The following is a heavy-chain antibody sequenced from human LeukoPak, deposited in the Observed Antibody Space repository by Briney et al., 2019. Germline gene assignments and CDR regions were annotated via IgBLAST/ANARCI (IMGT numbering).Heavy chain of an antibody. D-gene: IGHD1-26*01. CDR3: ARGSTTSAWFLDL. V-gene: IGHV4-59*01. CDR2: IYYSGST. CDR1: GGSTSSYY. J-gene: IGHJ2*01. Sequence: ASETLSLTCSVSGGSTSSYYWSWIRQPPGKGLEWIGHIYYSGSTNYNPSLKSRVTISVDTSKKQISLKLSSVTAADTAVYYCARGSTTSAWFLDLWGRGTLVTVSP.